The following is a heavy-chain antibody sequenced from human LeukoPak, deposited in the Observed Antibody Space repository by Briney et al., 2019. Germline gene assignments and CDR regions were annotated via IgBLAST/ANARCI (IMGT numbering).Heavy chain of an antibody. V-gene: IGHV3-30-3*01. D-gene: IGHD6-13*01. CDR3: ARDAYSSSWLDY. CDR1: GFTFSSYA. J-gene: IGHJ4*02. Sequence: PGRSLRLSCAASGFTFSSYAMHWVRQAPGKGLEWVAVISYDGSNKYYADSVKGRFTISRDNSKNTLYLQMNSLRAEDTAVYYCARDAYSSSWLDYWGQGTLVTVSS. CDR2: ISYDGSNK.